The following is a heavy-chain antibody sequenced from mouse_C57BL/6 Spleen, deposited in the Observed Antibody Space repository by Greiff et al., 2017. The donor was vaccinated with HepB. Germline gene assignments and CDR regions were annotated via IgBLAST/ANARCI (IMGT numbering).Heavy chain of an antibody. CDR3: ARIYYYGSSCFDY. J-gene: IGHJ2*01. CDR2: IYPGSGST. D-gene: IGHD1-1*01. V-gene: IGHV1-55*01. Sequence: QVQLQQPGAELVKPGASVKMSCKASGYTFTSYWITWVKQRPGQGLEWIGDIYPGSGSTNYNEKFKSKATLTVDTSSSTAYMQLSSLPSEDDAVYYWARIYYYGSSCFDYWGQGTTLTVSS. CDR1: GYTFTSYW.